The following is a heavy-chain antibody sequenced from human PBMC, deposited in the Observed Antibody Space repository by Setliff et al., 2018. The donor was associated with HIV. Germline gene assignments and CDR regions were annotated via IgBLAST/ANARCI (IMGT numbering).Heavy chain of an antibody. CDR1: VGTFRNYA. CDR3: ARGRWFGQLESVFDH. J-gene: IGHJ4*02. D-gene: IGHD3-10*01. V-gene: IGHV1-69*11. Sequence: SVPVSCKAAVGTFRNYAINWARQAPGQGLEWMGSIIPSLGAIYSAQKCQGRVTITADEYATTVYMELSSLKSEETAVYYCARGRWFGQLESVFDHWGLGTLVTV. CDR2: IIPSLGAI.